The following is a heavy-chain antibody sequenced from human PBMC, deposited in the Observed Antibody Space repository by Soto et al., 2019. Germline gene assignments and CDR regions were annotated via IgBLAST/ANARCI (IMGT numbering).Heavy chain of an antibody. CDR3: AIIGSGDYSDFDY. CDR1: GYTFTSYG. CDR2: IRPKDGHT. J-gene: IGHJ4*02. D-gene: IGHD4-4*01. V-gene: IGHV1-18*01. Sequence: QVQLIQSGAEGKRPGASVRVSCKGLGYTFTSYGIIWVRQAPGQGLEWMGWIRPKDGHTTYAQKFQDRVTMTRDTSTTTVYMDLRSLGSDDTAVYYCAIIGSGDYSDFDYWGQGTLVTVSS.